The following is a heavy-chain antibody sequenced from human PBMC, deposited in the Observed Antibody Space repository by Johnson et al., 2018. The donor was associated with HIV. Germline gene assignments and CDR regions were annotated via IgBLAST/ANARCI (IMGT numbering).Heavy chain of an antibody. Sequence: QVQLVESGGGVVQPGRSLRLSCAASQFTFSNYGMHWVRLAPGKGLEWVAGILYDGRNIYYADSVKGRFTISRDNSKNTLYLQMNSLRADDTALYYCARVRAAAVSDAFDIWGQGTMVTVSS. V-gene: IGHV3-30*03. J-gene: IGHJ3*02. CDR3: ARVRAAAVSDAFDI. CDR1: QFTFSNYG. D-gene: IGHD6-13*01. CDR2: ILYDGRNI.